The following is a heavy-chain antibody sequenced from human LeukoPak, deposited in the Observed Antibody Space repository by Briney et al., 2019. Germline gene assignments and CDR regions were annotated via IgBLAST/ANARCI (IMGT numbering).Heavy chain of an antibody. V-gene: IGHV4-59*01. D-gene: IGHD5-12*01. CDR3: ASGISGYDIFDY. CDR1: GGSISSYY. J-gene: IGHJ4*02. Sequence: SETLSLTCTVSGGSISSYYWSWIRQPPGKGLEWIGYIYYSGSTNYNPSLKSRVTIPVDTSKNQFSLKLSSVTAADTAVYYCASGISGYDIFDYWGQGTLVTVSS. CDR2: IYYSGST.